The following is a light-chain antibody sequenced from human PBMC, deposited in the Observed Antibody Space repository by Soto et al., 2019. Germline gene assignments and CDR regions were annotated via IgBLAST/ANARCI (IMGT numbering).Light chain of an antibody. CDR1: SSNIGAGYD. CDR3: QSYDTSLSGFYV. CDR2: GNS. Sequence: QSVLTQPPSVCGAPGQRVTISCNGSSSNIGAGYDVHWYQQVPGTAPKLLIYGNSNRPSGVPDRFSGSKSGTSASLAITGLQAEDEADYYCQSYDTSLSGFYVFGTGTKVTVL. J-gene: IGLJ1*01. V-gene: IGLV1-40*01.